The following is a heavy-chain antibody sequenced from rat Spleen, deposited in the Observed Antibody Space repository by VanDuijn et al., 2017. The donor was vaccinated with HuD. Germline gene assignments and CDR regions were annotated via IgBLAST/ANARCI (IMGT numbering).Heavy chain of an antibody. J-gene: IGHJ2*01. D-gene: IGHD1-9*01. Sequence: EVQLVESGGGLVQPGRSMKLSCAASGFTFSSFPMAWVRQAPTKGLEWVAAIIYDGSNTYYRDSVKGRFTISRDNAKSTLYLQMDSLRSEDTAIYYCARPTTGIPFNYWGQGVMVTVSS. V-gene: IGHV5-46*01. CDR3: ARPTTGIPFNY. CDR2: IIYDGSNT. CDR1: GFTFSSFP.